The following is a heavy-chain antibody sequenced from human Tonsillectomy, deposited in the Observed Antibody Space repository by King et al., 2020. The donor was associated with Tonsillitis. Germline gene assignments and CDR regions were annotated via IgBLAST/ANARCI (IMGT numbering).Heavy chain of an antibody. J-gene: IGHJ3*02. CDR2: IGTAGDT. V-gene: IGHV3-13*01. D-gene: IGHD3-22*01. CDR3: ARGSPRYYYDSSGYYYPIFADAFDI. CDR1: GFTFSSYD. Sequence: VQLVESGGGLVQPGGSLRLSCAASGFTFSSYDMHWVRQATGKGLEWVSAIGTAGDTYYPGSVKGRFTISRENAKNSLYLQMNSLRAGDTAVYYCARGSPRYYYDSSGYYYPIFADAFDIWGQGTMVTVSS.